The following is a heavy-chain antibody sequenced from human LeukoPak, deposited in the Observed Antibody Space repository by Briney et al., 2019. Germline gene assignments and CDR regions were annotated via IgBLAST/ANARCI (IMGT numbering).Heavy chain of an antibody. V-gene: IGHV3-33*01. CDR3: ATVVPAAYSYYYYGMDV. CDR2: IWYDGSNK. Sequence: GGSPRLSCAASGFTFSSYGMHWVRQAPGKGLEWVAVIWYDGSNKYYADSVKGRFTISRDNSKNTLYLQMNSLRAEDTAVYYCATVVPAAYSYYYYGMDVWGQGTTVTVSS. D-gene: IGHD2-2*01. CDR1: GFTFSSYG. J-gene: IGHJ6*02.